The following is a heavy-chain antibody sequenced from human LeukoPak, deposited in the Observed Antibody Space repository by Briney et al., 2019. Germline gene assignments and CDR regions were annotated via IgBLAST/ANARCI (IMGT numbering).Heavy chain of an antibody. CDR1: GFTFSSYG. V-gene: IGHV3-30*18. D-gene: IGHD6-13*01. J-gene: IGHJ6*03. Sequence: PGGSLRLSCAASGFTFSSYGMHWVRQAPGKGLEWVAVISYDGSNKYYADSVKGRFTISRDNSKNTLYLQMNSLRAEDTAVYYCAKDAAAAGTLYYYYYYMDVWGKGTTVTVSS. CDR2: ISYDGSNK. CDR3: AKDAAAAGTLYYYYYYMDV.